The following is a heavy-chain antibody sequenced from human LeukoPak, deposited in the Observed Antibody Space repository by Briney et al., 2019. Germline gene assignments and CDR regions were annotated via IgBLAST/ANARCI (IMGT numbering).Heavy chain of an antibody. CDR3: AKAQPTLISRSFDC. D-gene: IGHD3-10*01. Sequence: GGSLRLSCAASGFTFSSYSMSWVRQAPGKGLEWVSSISSSASYIYYADSLKGRFTISGDNAKNSLYLQMNSLRAEDTAVYYCAKAQPTLISRSFDCWGQGALVTVSS. CDR1: GFTFSSYS. CDR2: ISSSASYI. V-gene: IGHV3-21*01. J-gene: IGHJ4*02.